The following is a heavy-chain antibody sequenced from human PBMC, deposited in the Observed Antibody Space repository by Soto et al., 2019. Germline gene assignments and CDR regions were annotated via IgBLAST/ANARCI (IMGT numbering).Heavy chain of an antibody. CDR1: GFTFSSYS. D-gene: IGHD1-1*01. CDR3: ARGEGWILNDERNYCGMDF. CDR2: ISRNSDYI. Sequence: GGSLRLSCAASGFTFSSYSMNWVRQAPGKGLEWVSSISRNSDYIYYSDSVKGRFIISRDNARTSLYLHMNSLRAEDTAVYYCARGEGWILNDERNYCGMDFWCQGSSVTGS. V-gene: IGHV3-21*01. J-gene: IGHJ6*02.